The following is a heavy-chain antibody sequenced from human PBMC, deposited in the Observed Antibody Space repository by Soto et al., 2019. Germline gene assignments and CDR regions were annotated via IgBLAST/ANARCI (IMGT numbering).Heavy chain of an antibody. D-gene: IGHD3-16*01. CDR1: GYSFTNND. V-gene: IGHV1-8*01. CDR2: MNPGSGDT. J-gene: IGHJ5*02. CDR3: ARMETFGSLNWFDP. Sequence: ASVKVSFKASGYSFTNNDVSWVRQATGQGLEWMGWMNPGSGDTGYAQKFQGRVTMTRDISIATAYMELSSLGSDDTAIYYCARMETFGSLNWFDPLGQGTLVTVSS.